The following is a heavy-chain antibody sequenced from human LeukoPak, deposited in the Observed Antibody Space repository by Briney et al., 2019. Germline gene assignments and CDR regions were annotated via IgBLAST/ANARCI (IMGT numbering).Heavy chain of an antibody. CDR2: IWYDGSNK. CDR1: GFTFSSYG. CDR3: AREGIAVAEAYFDY. J-gene: IGHJ4*02. Sequence: GGSLRLSCAASGFTFSSYGMHWVRQAPGKGLGWVAVIWYDGSNKYYADSVKGRFTISRDNSKNTLYLQMNSLRAEDTAVYYCAREGIAVAEAYFDYWGQGTLVTVSS. V-gene: IGHV3-33*01. D-gene: IGHD6-19*01.